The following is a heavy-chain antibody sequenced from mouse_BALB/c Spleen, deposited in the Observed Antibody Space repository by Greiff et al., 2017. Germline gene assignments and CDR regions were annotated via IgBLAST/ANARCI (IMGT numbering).Heavy chain of an antibody. Sequence: VQRVESGAELVKPGASVKISCKATGYTFSSYWIEWVKQRPGHGLEWIGEILPGSGSTNYKEKFTGKATFTADTSTNTAYMQLSSLTSEDSAVSYCAREGSGYDAWFAYWGQGTLVTVSA. CDR3: AREGSGYDAWFAY. V-gene: IGHV1-9*01. CDR2: ILPGSGST. J-gene: IGHJ3*01. CDR1: GYTFSSYW. D-gene: IGHD2-14*01.